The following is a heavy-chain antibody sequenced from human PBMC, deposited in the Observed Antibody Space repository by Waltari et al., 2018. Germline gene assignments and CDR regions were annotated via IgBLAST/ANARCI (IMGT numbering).Heavy chain of an antibody. V-gene: IGHV3-21*01. D-gene: IGHD3-10*01. Sequence: EVQLVESGGGLVKPGGSLRLSCAASGFTFSSYSMNWVRQAPGKGLEWVSSISSSSSYIYYADSVKGRFTISRDNAKNSLYLQMNSLRAEDTAVYYCATLIPTRITMVQGVISPWGQGTLVTVSS. CDR3: ATLIPTRITMVQGVISP. CDR1: GFTFSSYS. CDR2: ISSSSSYI. J-gene: IGHJ5*02.